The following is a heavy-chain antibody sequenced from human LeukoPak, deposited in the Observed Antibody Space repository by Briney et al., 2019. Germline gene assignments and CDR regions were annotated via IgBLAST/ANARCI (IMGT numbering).Heavy chain of an antibody. CDR1: GFTFSSYA. V-gene: IGHV3-23*01. J-gene: IGHJ3*02. Sequence: GASLRLSCAASGFTFSSYAMSWVRQAPGKRLEWVSAISGSGGSTYYADSVKGRFTISRDNSKNTLYLQMNSLRAEDTAVYYCANLEYGDYVGSALVIWGQGTMVTVSS. CDR3: ANLEYGDYVGSALVI. CDR2: ISGSGGST. D-gene: IGHD4-17*01.